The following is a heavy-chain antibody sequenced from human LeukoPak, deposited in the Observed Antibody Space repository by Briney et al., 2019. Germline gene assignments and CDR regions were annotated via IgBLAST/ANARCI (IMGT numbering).Heavy chain of an antibody. V-gene: IGHV4-4*02. D-gene: IGHD3-16*01. CDR1: GDSISRSNW. CDR2: IYHSGGT. J-gene: IGHJ4*02. CDR3: ARVKARATMGVYFDY. Sequence: SGTLSLTCAVPGDSISRSNWWSWFRQPPGKGREWSGEIYHSGGTNYNPSLKSRVTISVDKSNNQFSLKLSSVTAADTAVYYCARVKARATMGVYFDYWGQGTLVTVSS.